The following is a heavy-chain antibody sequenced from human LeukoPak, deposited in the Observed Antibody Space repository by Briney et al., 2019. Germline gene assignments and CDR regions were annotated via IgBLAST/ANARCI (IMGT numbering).Heavy chain of an antibody. J-gene: IGHJ6*02. V-gene: IGHV3-48*03. CDR3: ARDRVTPHYYYGMDV. D-gene: IGHD5-18*01. Sequence: PGGSLRLSCAASGFTFSSYEMNWVRQAPGKGLEWVSYISSSGSTIYYADSVKGRFTISRDNAKNSPYLQMNSLRAEDTAVYYCARDRVTPHYYYGMDVWGQGTTVTVSS. CDR1: GFTFSSYE. CDR2: ISSSGSTI.